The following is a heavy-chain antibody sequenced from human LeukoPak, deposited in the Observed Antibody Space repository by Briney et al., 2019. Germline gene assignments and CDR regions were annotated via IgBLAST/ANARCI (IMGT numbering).Heavy chain of an antibody. D-gene: IGHD6-19*01. CDR1: GYSISSGYY. J-gene: IGHJ6*03. Sequence: SETLSLTCNVSGYSISSGYYWGWIRQPPGKGLEWIGSIYHSGITYYNSSLKSRVTISVDTSKNQFSLKVNSVTAADTAVYFCARDETYSSDWQSNHYYYYMDVWGKGTTVTVSS. V-gene: IGHV4-38-2*02. CDR2: IYHSGIT. CDR3: ARDETYSSDWQSNHYYYYMDV.